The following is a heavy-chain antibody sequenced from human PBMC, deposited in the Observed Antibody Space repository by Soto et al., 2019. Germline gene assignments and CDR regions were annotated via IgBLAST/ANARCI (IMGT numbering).Heavy chain of an antibody. Sequence: LRLSCAASGFTIRSNAMYWVRQAPGKGLEWVSGISERGDTTHYADSVKGRFTISRDTSKNTLYLQLNTLRADDTAVYYCAKDKPGTTSFDYWGQGTLVTVSS. D-gene: IGHD1-1*01. CDR1: GFTIRSNA. CDR2: ISERGDTT. CDR3: AKDKPGTTSFDY. V-gene: IGHV3-23*01. J-gene: IGHJ4*02.